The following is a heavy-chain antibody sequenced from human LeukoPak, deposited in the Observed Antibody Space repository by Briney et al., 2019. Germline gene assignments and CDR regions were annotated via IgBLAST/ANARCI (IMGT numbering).Heavy chain of an antibody. V-gene: IGHV3-30*04. J-gene: IGHJ1*01. Sequence: GGSLRLSCAASGFIFSNYAMHWVRQAPGKGLEWVAVISYDGSDKYYADSVKGRFTISRDNSKNTLYLQMNSLRAENTAVYYCAKVAIFGVVITSHFQHWGQGTLVTVSS. CDR3: AKVAIFGVVITSHFQH. CDR2: ISYDGSDK. D-gene: IGHD3-3*02. CDR1: GFIFSNYA.